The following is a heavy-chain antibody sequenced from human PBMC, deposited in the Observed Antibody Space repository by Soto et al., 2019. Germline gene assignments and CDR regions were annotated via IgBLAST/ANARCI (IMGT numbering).Heavy chain of an antibody. J-gene: IGHJ4*02. Sequence: EVQLVESGGGLVQPGRSLRLSCAASGFTFDDYAMHWVRQAPGKGLEWVSGISWNSGSIGYADSVKGRFTISRDNAKNSLYLQMNSLRAEDTALYYCAKESIAVAGTRTFDYWGQGTLVTVSS. CDR2: ISWNSGSI. V-gene: IGHV3-9*01. CDR1: GFTFDDYA. D-gene: IGHD6-19*01. CDR3: AKESIAVAGTRTFDY.